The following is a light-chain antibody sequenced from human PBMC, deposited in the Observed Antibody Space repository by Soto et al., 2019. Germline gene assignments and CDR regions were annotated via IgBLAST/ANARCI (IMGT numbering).Light chain of an antibody. Sequence: EIVLTQSPDTLSLSLGERDSLSCRVSQSVGSNYLAWYQQTPGQAPRLLIYGVSTRTTGIPDRFRGIGSGTDFTLTVTRLEPDDVAVYWCQQYDESPSFGGGTKVEIK. CDR3: QQYDESPS. V-gene: IGKV3-20*01. CDR2: GVS. J-gene: IGKJ4*01. CDR1: QSVGSNY.